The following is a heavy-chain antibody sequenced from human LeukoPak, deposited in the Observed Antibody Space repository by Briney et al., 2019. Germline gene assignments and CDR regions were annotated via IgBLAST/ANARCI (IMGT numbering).Heavy chain of an antibody. CDR1: GFTFSSYG. CDR2: ISYDGSNK. D-gene: IGHD1-26*01. J-gene: IGHJ4*02. CDR3: TTDSSGSNY. Sequence: GGSLRLSCAASGFTFSSYGMHWVRQAPGKGLEWVAVISYDGSNKYYADSVKGRFTISRDNSKNTLYLQMNSLRAEDTAVYYCTTDSSGSNYWGQGTLVTVSS. V-gene: IGHV3-30*03.